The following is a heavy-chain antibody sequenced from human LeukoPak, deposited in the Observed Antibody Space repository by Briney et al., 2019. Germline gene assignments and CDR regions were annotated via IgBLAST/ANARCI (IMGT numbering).Heavy chain of an antibody. V-gene: IGHV3-21*01. CDR3: AKDQKQLTSFDH. Sequence: PGGSLRPSCAASGFTFSSYSMNWVRQAPGKGLEWVSSISSSSSYIYYADSVKGRFTISRDNAKNSLYLQMNSLRAEDTAVYYCAKDQKQLTSFDHWGQGTLVTVSS. J-gene: IGHJ4*02. D-gene: IGHD6-6*01. CDR2: ISSSSSYI. CDR1: GFTFSSYS.